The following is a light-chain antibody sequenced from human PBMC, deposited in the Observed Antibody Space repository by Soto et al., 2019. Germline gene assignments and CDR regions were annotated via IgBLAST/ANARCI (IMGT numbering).Light chain of an antibody. Sequence: DIQMTQSPSTLSASVGDRVTIVCRASQSISTWLAWYQQKPGKAPKLLIYKASSLESGVPSRFSGSGSGTEFTLTIRSLQPDDFATYYCQQYNSYPWTFGQGTKVNIK. J-gene: IGKJ1*01. CDR3: QQYNSYPWT. V-gene: IGKV1-5*03. CDR2: KAS. CDR1: QSISTW.